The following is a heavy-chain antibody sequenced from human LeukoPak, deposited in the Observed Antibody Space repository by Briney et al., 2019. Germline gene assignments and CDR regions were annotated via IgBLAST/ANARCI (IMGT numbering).Heavy chain of an antibody. D-gene: IGHD6-13*01. Sequence: SETLSLTCAVSGGSISSSNRWSWVRQPPGKGLEWIGEIYHSGSTNYNPSLKSRVTISVDKSKNQFSLKLSSVTAADTAVYYCASAQEQLAFDYWGQGTLVTVSS. CDR1: GGSISSSNR. CDR3: ASAQEQLAFDY. J-gene: IGHJ4*02. CDR2: IYHSGST. V-gene: IGHV4-4*02.